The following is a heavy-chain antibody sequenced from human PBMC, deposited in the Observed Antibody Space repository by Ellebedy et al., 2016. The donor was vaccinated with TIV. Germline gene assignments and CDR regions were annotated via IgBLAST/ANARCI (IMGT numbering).Heavy chain of an antibody. V-gene: IGHV3-66*01. D-gene: IGHD6-19*01. J-gene: IGHJ4*02. CDR2: IYSGGST. Sequence: GESLKISCAASGFTVSSNYMSWVRQAPGKGLEWVSVIYSGGSTYYADSVKGRFTISRDNSKNTLYLQMNSLRAEDTAVYYCANHEGLAVAGVDYWGQGTLVTVSS. CDR1: GFTVSSNY. CDR3: ANHEGLAVAGVDY.